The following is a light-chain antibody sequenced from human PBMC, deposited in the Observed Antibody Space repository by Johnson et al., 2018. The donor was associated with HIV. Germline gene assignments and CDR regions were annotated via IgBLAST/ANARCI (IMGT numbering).Light chain of an antibody. Sequence: QSVLTQSPSVSAAPGQKVTISCSGSTSNIGNNYVSWYQHLPGTAPKLLICENNKRPSGIPDRFSGSKSGTSATLAITGLQTGDEADYYCGAWESSLSIYVFGSGTKVTVL. CDR1: TSNIGNNY. CDR3: GAWESSLSIYV. V-gene: IGLV1-51*02. CDR2: ENN. J-gene: IGLJ1*01.